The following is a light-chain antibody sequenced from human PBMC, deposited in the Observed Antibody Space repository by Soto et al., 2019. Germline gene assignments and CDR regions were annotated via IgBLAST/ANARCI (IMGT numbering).Light chain of an antibody. Sequence: QSVLTQPASVSGSPGQSITISCTGTSSDVGGYNYVSWYQQHPGKAPKLMIYDVSNRPSGVSNRFSGSKSGNTASLTISGLQAEDEADYYCRSYTSSSTPHVVFGGGTQLTVL. J-gene: IGLJ2*01. CDR1: SSDVGGYNY. V-gene: IGLV2-14*01. CDR3: RSYTSSSTPHVV. CDR2: DVS.